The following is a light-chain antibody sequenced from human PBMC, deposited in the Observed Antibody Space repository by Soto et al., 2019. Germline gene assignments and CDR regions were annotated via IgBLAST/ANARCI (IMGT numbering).Light chain of an antibody. CDR3: QQSYITPYT. J-gene: IGKJ2*01. V-gene: IGKV1-39*01. CDR1: QTISNF. CDR2: ATS. Sequence: DIQMTQSPSSLSASVGDRVTITCRARQTISNFLNWYQQKPGKAPKLLVYATSTLQSGVPSRFSGSGSGTDFTLTISSLQPEDFATYYCQQSYITPYTFGQGTKLEIK.